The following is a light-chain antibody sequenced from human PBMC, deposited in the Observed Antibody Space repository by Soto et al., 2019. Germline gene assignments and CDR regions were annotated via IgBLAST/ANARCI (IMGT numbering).Light chain of an antibody. Sequence: EIVLTQSPGTLSLSPGERATLSCRASQSVSSSYLAWYQQKPGQAPRLLIYDASNRATGIPARFSGSGSGTDFTLTISRLEPEDFAVYYCQQYDSSSATFGRGTRLEIK. J-gene: IGKJ5*01. CDR2: DAS. CDR1: QSVSSSY. CDR3: QQYDSSSAT. V-gene: IGKV3-20*01.